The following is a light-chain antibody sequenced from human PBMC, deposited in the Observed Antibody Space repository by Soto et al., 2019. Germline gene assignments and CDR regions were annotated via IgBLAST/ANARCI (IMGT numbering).Light chain of an antibody. CDR1: SSDVGSYNL. CDR2: EGS. Sequence: QSALTQAASVSGSPGQSITISCTGNSSDVGSYNLVSWYQQHPGKAPKLMIYEGSKRPSGISNRFSGSKSGNTASLTISGLQAEDEADYFCCSYAGSSIFYVFGTGTKVTVL. J-gene: IGLJ1*01. CDR3: CSYAGSSIFYV. V-gene: IGLV2-23*01.